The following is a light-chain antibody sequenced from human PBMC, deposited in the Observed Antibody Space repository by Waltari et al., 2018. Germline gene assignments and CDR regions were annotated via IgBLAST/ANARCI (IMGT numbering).Light chain of an antibody. CDR1: QSVLYSSNNKNY. Sequence: DLVMTQSPDSLAVSLGERATINCKSSQSVLYSSNNKNYLAWYQQKPGQPPKLLIYWASTRESGVPDRFSGSGSGTDFTLTISSLQAEDVAVYYCQQYYSSPPTFGQGTXLESX. V-gene: IGKV4-1*01. J-gene: IGKJ5*01. CDR3: QQYYSSPPT. CDR2: WAS.